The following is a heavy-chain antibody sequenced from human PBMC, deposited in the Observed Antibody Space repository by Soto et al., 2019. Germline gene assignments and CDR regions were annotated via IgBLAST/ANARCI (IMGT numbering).Heavy chain of an antibody. V-gene: IGHV1-46*01. Sequence: QVQLVQSGAEVKKPGASVKVSCKASGYTFTSYYMHWVRQAPGQGLEWMGIINPSGGSTSYAQKFQGRVTMTRDTSTSTVYMELSSLRSEDTAVYYCARVYGSGSYYNGYYYYGMDVWGQGTTVTVSS. D-gene: IGHD3-10*01. CDR2: INPSGGST. CDR3: ARVYGSGSYYNGYYYYGMDV. J-gene: IGHJ6*02. CDR1: GYTFTSYY.